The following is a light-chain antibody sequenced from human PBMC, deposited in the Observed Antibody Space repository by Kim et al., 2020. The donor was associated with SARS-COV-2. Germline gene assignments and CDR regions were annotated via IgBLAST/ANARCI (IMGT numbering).Light chain of an antibody. CDR1: HNIDTS. CDR3: LHYNDWPNWT. J-gene: IGKJ1*01. Sequence: EVVMTQSPDSLSVSPGERVTLSCRATHNIDTSVAWYQQRPGQPPRLLIFDAAARAPDTPARFSGSGSRSDFSLTISGVQPEDFAVYHCLHYNDWPNWTFGQGTKVDIK. V-gene: IGKV3D-15*01. CDR2: DAA.